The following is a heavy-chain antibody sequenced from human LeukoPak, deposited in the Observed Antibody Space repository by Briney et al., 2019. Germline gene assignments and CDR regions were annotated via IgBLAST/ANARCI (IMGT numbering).Heavy chain of an antibody. V-gene: IGHV3-48*04. CDR2: IVGSSSNI. CDR1: GFSFSTYS. Sequence: GGSLRLSCTASGFSFSTYSLNWVRQAPGKGLEWVSYIVGSSSNIYYADSVKGRFTISRDNAKNSLYLQMDSLRAEDTAVYYCATDSPETAAFDYWGQGTLVTVSS. J-gene: IGHJ4*02. CDR3: ATDSPETAAFDY. D-gene: IGHD1-1*01.